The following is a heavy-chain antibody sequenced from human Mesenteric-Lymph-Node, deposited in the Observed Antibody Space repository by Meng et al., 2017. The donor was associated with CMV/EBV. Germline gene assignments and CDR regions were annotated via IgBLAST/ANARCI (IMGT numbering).Heavy chain of an antibody. D-gene: IGHD1-26*01. CDR3: AKDKGQYSGSYINY. Sequence: GESLKISCAASGFTLRRYAMRWVRQAPGKGLEWVSSISDTGDNTFYADAVKGRFTISRDNSKNTLYLQMNSLRAEDTAVYYCAKDKGQYSGSYINYWGQGTLVTVSS. J-gene: IGHJ4*02. V-gene: IGHV3-23*01. CDR1: GFTLRRYA. CDR2: ISDTGDNT.